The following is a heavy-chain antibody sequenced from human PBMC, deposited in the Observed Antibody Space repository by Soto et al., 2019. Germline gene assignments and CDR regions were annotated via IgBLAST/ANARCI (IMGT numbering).Heavy chain of an antibody. J-gene: IGHJ4*02. CDR2: IYYSGST. CDR1: CGSISIYY. CDR3: ARSKTYYDFRSGYNPMYVDS. D-gene: IGHD3-3*01. Sequence: SEPLSLTCPFSCGSISIYYWSWILQPPGKGLDCIGYIYYSGSTNYNTSLKSRVTISVDTSKNQFSLKLSSVTAADTAVYYCARSKTYYDFRSGYNPMYVDSWGQGNLVTVSS. V-gene: IGHV4-59*01.